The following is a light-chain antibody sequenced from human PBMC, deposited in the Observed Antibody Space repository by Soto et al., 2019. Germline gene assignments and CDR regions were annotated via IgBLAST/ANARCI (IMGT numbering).Light chain of an antibody. CDR1: SSNIGAGYD. V-gene: IGLV1-40*01. Sequence: QSVLTQPPSVSGAPGQGVTISCTGSSSNIGAGYDVHWYQQLPGTAPKLLSYGSSNRPSGVPDRFSGSKSGTSASLAITGLQAEDEADYYCQSYDSSLSGPFFGTGTKVTVL. J-gene: IGLJ1*01. CDR2: GSS. CDR3: QSYDSSLSGPF.